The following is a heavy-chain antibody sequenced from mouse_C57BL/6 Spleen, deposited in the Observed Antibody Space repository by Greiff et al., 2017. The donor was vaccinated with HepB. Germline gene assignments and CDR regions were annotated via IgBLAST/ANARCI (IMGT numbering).Heavy chain of an antibody. CDR1: GYTFTSYW. J-gene: IGHJ3*01. CDR2: IDPSDSYT. D-gene: IGHD2-4*01. Sequence: QVQLQQPGAELVKPGASVKLSCKASGYTFTSYWMQWVKQRPGQGLEWIGEIDPSDSYTNYNQKFKGKATLTVDTSASTAYMQLSSLTSEDSAVYYFARKVYYDYDWFAYWGQGTLVTVSA. CDR3: ARKVYYDYDWFAY. V-gene: IGHV1-50*01.